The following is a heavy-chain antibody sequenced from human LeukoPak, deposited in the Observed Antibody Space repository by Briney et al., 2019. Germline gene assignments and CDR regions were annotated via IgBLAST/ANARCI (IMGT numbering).Heavy chain of an antibody. CDR1: GGSFSGYY. CDR2: INHSGST. D-gene: IGHD1-26*01. V-gene: IGHV4-34*01. CDR3: ARDSWELRAFDY. J-gene: IGHJ4*02. Sequence: SETLSLTCAVYGGSFSGYYWSWLRQPPGKGLEWLGEINHSGSTNYNPSLKSRVTISVDTSKNQFSLKLSSVTAADTAVYYCARDSWELRAFDYWGQGTLVTVSS.